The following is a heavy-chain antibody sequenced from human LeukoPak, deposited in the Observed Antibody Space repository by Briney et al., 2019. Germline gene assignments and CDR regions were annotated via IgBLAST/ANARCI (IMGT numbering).Heavy chain of an antibody. Sequence: ASVKVSCKASGYTFTGYYIHWARQAPGQGLEWMGWINPESGGTSYAQHFQGRVTMTRDTSISTAYMDLSRLKSDDTAVYYCARDRSRGYSYGLESLYWGQGTLVTVSS. CDR2: INPESGGT. D-gene: IGHD5-18*01. V-gene: IGHV1-2*02. CDR3: ARDRSRGYSYGLESLY. J-gene: IGHJ4*02. CDR1: GYTFTGYY.